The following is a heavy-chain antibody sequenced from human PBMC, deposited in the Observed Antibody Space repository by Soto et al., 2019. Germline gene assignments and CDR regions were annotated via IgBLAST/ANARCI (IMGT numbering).Heavy chain of an antibody. CDR2: IYESGSS. V-gene: IGHV4-4*02. CDR1: GGSIGRTNW. D-gene: IGHD1-26*01. CDR3: ASRIVGSSTYYFDS. J-gene: IGHJ4*02. Sequence: SETLSLTCSVSGGSIGRTNWGSWVRQPPGKGLEWIGEIYESGSSNYNPSVKSRVTISIDKSNSQFSLKLRSLTAADTAIYYCASRIVGSSTYYFDSWGQGALVTVSS.